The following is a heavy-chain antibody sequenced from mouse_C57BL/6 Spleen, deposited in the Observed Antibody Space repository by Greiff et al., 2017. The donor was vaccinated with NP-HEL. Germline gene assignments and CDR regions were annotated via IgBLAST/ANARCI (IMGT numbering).Heavy chain of an antibody. V-gene: IGHV1-42*01. J-gene: IGHJ1*03. D-gene: IGHD1-1*01. CDR3: ARSHYYGGSPYWYFDV. CDR1: GYSFTGYY. CDR2: INPSTGGT. Sequence: EVQLQQSGPELVKPGASVKISCKASGYSFTGYYMNWVKQSPEKSLEWIGEINPSTGGTTYNQKFKAKATLTVDKSSSTAYMQLKRLTSEDSAVYYCARSHYYGGSPYWYFDVWGTGTTVTVSS.